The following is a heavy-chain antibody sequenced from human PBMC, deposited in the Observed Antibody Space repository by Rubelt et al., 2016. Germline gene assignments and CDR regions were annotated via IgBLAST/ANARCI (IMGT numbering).Heavy chain of an antibody. D-gene: IGHD2-21*01. CDR1: GGSISSTTYY. Sequence: QLQLQESGPGLVEPSETLSLTCTVSGGSISSTTYYWGWIRQPPGKGLEWIGTIYYSGSTFYNPSLTSRVPISVDTAKNQFSLNLSSVTAADTAVYYGARRPYCGGDCYFFDYWGQGSLVTVSS. J-gene: IGHJ4*02. CDR2: IYYSGST. V-gene: IGHV4-39*01. CDR3: ARRPYCGGDCYFFDY.